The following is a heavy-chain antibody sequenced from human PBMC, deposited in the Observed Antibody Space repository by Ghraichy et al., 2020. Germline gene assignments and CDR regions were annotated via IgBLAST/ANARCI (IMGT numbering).Heavy chain of an antibody. D-gene: IGHD3-3*01. J-gene: IGHJ6*02. CDR2: ISGSGGST. CDR3: AKFFSGPTIFGESYYYYGMDV. V-gene: IGHV3-23*01. Sequence: GGSLRLSCAASGFTFSSYAMSWVRQAPGKGLEWVSAISGSGGSTYYADSVKGRFTISRDNSKNTLYLQMNSLRAEDTAVYYCAKFFSGPTIFGESYYYYGMDVWGQGTTVTVSS. CDR1: GFTFSSYA.